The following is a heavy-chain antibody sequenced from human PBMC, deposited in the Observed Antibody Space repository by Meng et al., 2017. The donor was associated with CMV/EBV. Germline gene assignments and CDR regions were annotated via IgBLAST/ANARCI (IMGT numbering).Heavy chain of an antibody. Sequence: VYGGSFSGYYWSWIRQPPGKGLEWIGEISHSGSTNYNPSLKSRVTISVDTSKNQFSLKLSSVTAADTAVYYCAGFRWSPAWGAFDYWGQGTLVTVSS. V-gene: IGHV4-34*01. CDR3: AGFRWSPAWGAFDY. CDR1: GGSFSGYY. J-gene: IGHJ4*02. CDR2: ISHSGST. D-gene: IGHD3-16*01.